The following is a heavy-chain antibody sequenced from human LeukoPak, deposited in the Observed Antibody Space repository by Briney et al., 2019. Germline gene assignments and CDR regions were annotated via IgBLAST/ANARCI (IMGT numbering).Heavy chain of an antibody. CDR3: TRRGRAPSNWFDP. V-gene: IGHV5-51*01. CDR2: IYPGDSDT. D-gene: IGHD3-10*01. J-gene: IGHJ5*02. CDR1: GYIFSTYW. Sequence: GESLKISCKGSGYIFSTYWIAWVRQMPGKGLEWMGIIYPGDSDTRYNPSFQGQVTISVDNSISTAYLQWNSLRASDTAMYYCTRRGRAPSNWFDPWGQGTLVTVSS.